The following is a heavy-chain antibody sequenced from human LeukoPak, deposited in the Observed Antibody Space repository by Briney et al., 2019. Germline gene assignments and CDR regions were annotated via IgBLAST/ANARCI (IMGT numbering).Heavy chain of an antibody. CDR3: ARVTYYYDSSGYSSSAFDI. J-gene: IGHJ3*02. CDR2: IYYSGST. D-gene: IGHD3-22*01. V-gene: IGHV4-31*03. Sequence: SETLSLTCTVSGGSISSGGYYWSWIRQHPGKGLEWIGYIYYSGSTYYNPSLKSRVTISVDRSKNQFSLKLSSVTAADTAVYYCARVTYYYDSSGYSSSAFDIWGQGTMVTVSS. CDR1: GGSISSGGYY.